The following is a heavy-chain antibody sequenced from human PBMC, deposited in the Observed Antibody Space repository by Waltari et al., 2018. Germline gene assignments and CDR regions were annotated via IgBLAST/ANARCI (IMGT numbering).Heavy chain of an antibody. J-gene: IGHJ6*02. Sequence: EVQMVESGGGLVQPGGSLRLSCEASGFPLGNFWGYWIRQGPGKGLMYVAGLDADGARTRYADSVRGRFTISRDNAKNAVYLQMTSLRAEDTALYYCARDWRNLGMDVWGQGTTVTVSS. V-gene: IGHV3-74*01. CDR3: ARDWRNLGMDV. CDR2: LDADGART. D-gene: IGHD3-3*01. CDR1: GFPLGNFW.